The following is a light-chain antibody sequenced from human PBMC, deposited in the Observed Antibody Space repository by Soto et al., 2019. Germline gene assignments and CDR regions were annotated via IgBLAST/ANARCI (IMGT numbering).Light chain of an antibody. CDR3: GTWDSETRV. J-gene: IGLJ3*02. V-gene: IGLV4-60*02. Sequence: QAVVTQSSSASAPLGSSVKLTCTLSSGHSTYNIAWHQQQPGKAPRYLMKLDRNGGYNKGSGVPDRFSGSSSGADRYLTISHPPFGDEAGYFCGTWDSETRVFGGRTKLTVL. CDR2: LDRNGGY. CDR1: SGHSTYN.